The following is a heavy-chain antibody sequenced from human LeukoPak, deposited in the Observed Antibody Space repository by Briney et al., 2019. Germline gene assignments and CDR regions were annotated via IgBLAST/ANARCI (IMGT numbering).Heavy chain of an antibody. Sequence: GGSLRLSCAASGFTFSNHAMHWVRQAPGKGLEWMAVISYDGSRKYYPDSVKGRFTISRDNSKNTLYLQMNSLRAEDTAVYYCARDILSIVVVPAAQDYWGQGTLVTVSS. CDR1: GFTFSNHA. CDR2: ISYDGSRK. D-gene: IGHD2-2*01. J-gene: IGHJ4*02. CDR3: ARDILSIVVVPAAQDY. V-gene: IGHV3-30-3*01.